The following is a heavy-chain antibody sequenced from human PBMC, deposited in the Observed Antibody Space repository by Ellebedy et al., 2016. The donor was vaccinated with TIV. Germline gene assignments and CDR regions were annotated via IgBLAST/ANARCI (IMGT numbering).Heavy chain of an antibody. CDR2: ISTSSSYT. J-gene: IGHJ4*02. CDR3: VRTGRPWFDY. CDR1: GFTFSDYY. V-gene: IGHV3-11*06. Sequence: GESLKISCVASGFTFSDYYMSWIRQAPGKGLEWVSTISTSSSYTKCADSVKGRFTVSSDDAKNLLYLHMNSLKAEDTAVYYCVRTGRPWFDYWGQGTLVTVSS. D-gene: IGHD2-8*02.